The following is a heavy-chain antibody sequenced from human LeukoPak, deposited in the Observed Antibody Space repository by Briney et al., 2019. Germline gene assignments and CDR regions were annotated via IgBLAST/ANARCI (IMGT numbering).Heavy chain of an antibody. J-gene: IGHJ5*02. Sequence: ASVKVSCKVSGYTLTELSMYWVRQAPGKGLEWMGGFDPEDGETIYAQKFQGRVTMTEDTSTDTAYMELSSLRSEDTAVYYCATAVGAAGNNWFDPWGQGTLVTVSS. D-gene: IGHD6-13*01. CDR1: GYTLTELS. V-gene: IGHV1-24*01. CDR3: ATAVGAAGNNWFDP. CDR2: FDPEDGET.